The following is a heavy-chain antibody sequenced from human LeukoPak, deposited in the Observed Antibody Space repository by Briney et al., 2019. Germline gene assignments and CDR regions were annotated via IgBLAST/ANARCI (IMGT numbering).Heavy chain of an antibody. Sequence: GGSLTLSCAASGLTFNRYNMNWVRQAPGKGLEWVSSIGTSSNNIYYTDSVKGRFTISRDNAKNSLYLQVDSLRVEDTAVYFCASGTVGNYALDYWGQGTLVTVSS. D-gene: IGHD1-7*01. CDR1: GLTFNRYN. CDR3: ASGTVGNYALDY. CDR2: IGTSSNNI. V-gene: IGHV3-21*01. J-gene: IGHJ4*02.